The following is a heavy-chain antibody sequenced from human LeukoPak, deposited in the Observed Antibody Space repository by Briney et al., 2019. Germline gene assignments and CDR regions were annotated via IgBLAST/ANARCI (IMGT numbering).Heavy chain of an antibody. J-gene: IGHJ4*02. CDR2: VGGSGVST. CDR1: GFTFSSYA. D-gene: IGHD6-6*01. CDR3: ARSYSSSSGGLYYFDY. V-gene: IGHV3-23*01. Sequence: PGGSLRLSCAASGFTFSSYAMHWVRQAPGKGLEWVSVVGGSGVSTYYADSVKGRFTISRDSSKNTLYLQMNSLRAEDTAVYYCARSYSSSSGGLYYFDYWGQGTLVAVSS.